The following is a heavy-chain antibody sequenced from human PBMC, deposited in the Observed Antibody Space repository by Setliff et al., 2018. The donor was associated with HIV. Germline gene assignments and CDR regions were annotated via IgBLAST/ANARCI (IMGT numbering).Heavy chain of an antibody. CDR2: IYHSGST. CDR1: GYSISSGSY. V-gene: IGHV4-38-2*02. D-gene: IGHD1-26*01. CDR3: ARLFQWMSYSFDI. Sequence: PEETLSLTCTVSGYSISSGSYWGWIRQPPGKGLEWIASIYHSGSTYYNPSLKSRVTISVDTSKKQFSLKLNSVAASDTATYYCARLFQWMSYSFDIWGQGKMVTVSS. J-gene: IGHJ3*02.